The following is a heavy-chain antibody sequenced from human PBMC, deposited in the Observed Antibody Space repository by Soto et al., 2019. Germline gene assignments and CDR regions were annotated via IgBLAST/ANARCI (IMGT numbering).Heavy chain of an antibody. D-gene: IGHD3-22*01. CDR3: AKGPRYDSSGYSYYFDY. Sequence: GESLKISCAASGFTFSSYAMSWVRQAPGKGLEWVSAISGSGGSTYYADSVKGRFTISRDNSKNTLYLQMNSLRAEDTAVYYWAKGPRYDSSGYSYYFDYWGQGTLVTVSS. V-gene: IGHV3-23*01. CDR2: ISGSGGST. CDR1: GFTFSSYA. J-gene: IGHJ4*02.